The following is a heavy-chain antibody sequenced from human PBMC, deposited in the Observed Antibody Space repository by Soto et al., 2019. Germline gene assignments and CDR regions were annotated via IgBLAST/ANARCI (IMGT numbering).Heavy chain of an antibody. CDR2: ISYEGSNN. D-gene: IGHD2-2*01. Sequence: QVQLVEAGGGVVQPGRSLRLSCGASGFTFNSHGMHWVRQAPGKGLEWVAVISYEGSNNFYAESVKGRFTISRDNSKNTLYLQMNGLRREDTAVYYCARGAEYQLLSRDYFYGMDVWGHGTTVTVSS. CDR1: GFTFNSHG. V-gene: IGHV3-30*03. CDR3: ARGAEYQLLSRDYFYGMDV. J-gene: IGHJ6*02.